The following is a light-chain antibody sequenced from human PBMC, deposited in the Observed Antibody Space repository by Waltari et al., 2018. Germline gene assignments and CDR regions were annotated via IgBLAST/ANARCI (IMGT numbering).Light chain of an antibody. CDR2: DTS. J-gene: IGLJ3*02. V-gene: IGLV7-46*01. CDR1: TGAVTSGHY. CDR3: LLWYSGARWV. Sequence: GSSTGAVTSGHYPYWFQQKSGQVPRTLIYDTSNKHSWTPARFSGSLLGGKAALTLSGAQPEDEAEYYCLLWYSGARWVFGGGTKLSVL.